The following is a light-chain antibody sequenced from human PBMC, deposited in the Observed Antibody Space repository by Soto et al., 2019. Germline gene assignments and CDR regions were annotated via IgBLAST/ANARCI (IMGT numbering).Light chain of an antibody. J-gene: IGKJ4*01. V-gene: IGKV1-5*03. CDR2: KAS. CDR3: QQYYTYSSLT. CDR1: QSISNW. Sequence: DIQVTQSPSTRSASVGDRVTITCRASQSISNWLAWYQQKPGKAPKLLIYKASSLESGVPSRFSGSGSGTEFTLTIRSLQPDDFATYYCQQYYTYSSLTFGGGTKVDIK.